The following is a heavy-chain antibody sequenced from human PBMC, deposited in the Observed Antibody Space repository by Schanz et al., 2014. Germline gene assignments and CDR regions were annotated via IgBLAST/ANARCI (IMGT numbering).Heavy chain of an antibody. D-gene: IGHD6-13*01. V-gene: IGHV3-11*04. CDR3: VSQTGSPNY. J-gene: IGHJ4*02. CDR1: GFSFSDHA. Sequence: PGGSLRLSCAASGFSFSDHALTWVRQVPGKGLEWVSYIRSSSTPIYYADSVKGRFTISRDNAKNSLYLQMTSLRAEDTAVYFCVSQTGSPNYWGQGTLVTVSS. CDR2: IRSSSTPI.